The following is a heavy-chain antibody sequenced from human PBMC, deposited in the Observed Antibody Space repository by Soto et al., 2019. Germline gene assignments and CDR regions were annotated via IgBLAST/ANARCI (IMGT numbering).Heavy chain of an antibody. CDR1: GYTFTNND. J-gene: IGHJ5*02. D-gene: IGHD5-18*01. Sequence: GASVKVSCKASGYTFTNNDVSWVRQATGQGLEWMGWMNPGSGDTGYAQKFRGRVTMTRDISIATAYMELNSLTSEDTAIYYCARMESFGSLNWFDPWGQGTLVTVSS. CDR2: MNPGSGDT. V-gene: IGHV1-8*02. CDR3: ARMESFGSLNWFDP.